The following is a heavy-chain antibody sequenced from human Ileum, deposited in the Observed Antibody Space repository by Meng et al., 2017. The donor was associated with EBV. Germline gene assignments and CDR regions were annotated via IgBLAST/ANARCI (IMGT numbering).Heavy chain of an antibody. J-gene: IGHJ6*02. CDR2: IHHSGSP. CDR1: GGSISGSNW. CDR3: AKFSATGTRGLHV. V-gene: IGHV4-4*02. Sequence: QVQLQESGPGLVRPSXXXXXXRXVSGGSISGSNWWTWVRQPPGKGLEWIGEIHHSGSPNYNPSLKSRITMSVDKSKNQFSLNLSSVTAADTALYYCAKFSATGTRGLHVWGQGTTVTVSS. D-gene: IGHD3-10*01.